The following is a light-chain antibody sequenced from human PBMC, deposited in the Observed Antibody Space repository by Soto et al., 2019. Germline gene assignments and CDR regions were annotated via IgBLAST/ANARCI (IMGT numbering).Light chain of an antibody. Sequence: QCALTQPPSASGAPGQAGTISCTGTSSDVGGYIYVSWYQQHPGKVPKLMIYEVNKRPSGVPDRFSGSRSGNTASLTVSGLQTEDEADYYCSSSAGSNYVFGIGTKVPVL. CDR2: EVN. J-gene: IGLJ1*01. CDR1: SSDVGGYIY. CDR3: SSSAGSNYV. V-gene: IGLV2-8*01.